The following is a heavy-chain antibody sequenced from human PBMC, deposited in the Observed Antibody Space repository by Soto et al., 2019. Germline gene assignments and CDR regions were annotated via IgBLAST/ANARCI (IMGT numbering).Heavy chain of an antibody. J-gene: IGHJ4*02. Sequence: TGGSLRLSCAASGFTFSSYAMHWVRQAPGKGLDWVAVISYDGSNKYYADSVKGRFTISRDNSKNTLYLQMNSLRAEDTAVYYCARGPSSLTRFDYWGQGTLVTVYS. CDR3: ARGPSSLTRFDY. CDR2: ISYDGSNK. CDR1: GFTFSSYA. V-gene: IGHV3-30-3*01. D-gene: IGHD2-2*01.